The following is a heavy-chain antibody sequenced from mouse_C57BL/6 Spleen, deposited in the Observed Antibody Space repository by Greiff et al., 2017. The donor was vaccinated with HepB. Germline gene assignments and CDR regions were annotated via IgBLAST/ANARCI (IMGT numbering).Heavy chain of an antibody. Sequence: QVQLQQPGAELVKPGASVRLSCKASGYTFTSYWMQWVKQRPGQGLEWIGEIDPSDSYTNYNQKFKGKATLTVDTSSSTAYMQLSSLTSEDSAVYYCARRVNYYGSSYEGYFDYWGQGTTLTVSS. V-gene: IGHV1-50*01. CDR2: IDPSDSYT. CDR1: GYTFTSYW. CDR3: ARRVNYYGSSYEGYFDY. J-gene: IGHJ2*01. D-gene: IGHD1-1*01.